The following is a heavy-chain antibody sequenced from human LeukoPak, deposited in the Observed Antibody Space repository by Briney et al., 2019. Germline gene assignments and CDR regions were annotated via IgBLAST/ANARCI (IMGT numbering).Heavy chain of an antibody. J-gene: IGHJ4*02. CDR3: ARVPNFDSSAYVPRPIRE. CDR2: IYYSGST. Sequence: SETLSLTCTVSGGSISSYYWSWIRQPPGKGLEWIGYIYYSGSTNYNPSLKSRVTISVDTSKKQFSLKLSSVTAADTAVYYCARVPNFDSSAYVPRPIREWGQGTLVTVSS. V-gene: IGHV4-59*12. CDR1: GGSISSYY. D-gene: IGHD3-22*01.